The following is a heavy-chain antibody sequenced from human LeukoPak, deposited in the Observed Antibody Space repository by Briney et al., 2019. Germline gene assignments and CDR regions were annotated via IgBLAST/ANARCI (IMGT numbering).Heavy chain of an antibody. Sequence: SETLSLTCAVSGASITDYYWSWFRQPSGKGLEWIGFIHTRGFTSYNPSLKSRVTISVDTSKNNFSLRLSSVTAADTAVYYCARQGNDDWRDLFDPWGQGTLVTVSS. J-gene: IGHJ5*02. CDR1: GASITDYY. V-gene: IGHV4-4*09. CDR3: ARQGNDDWRDLFDP. D-gene: IGHD3-3*01. CDR2: IHTRGFT.